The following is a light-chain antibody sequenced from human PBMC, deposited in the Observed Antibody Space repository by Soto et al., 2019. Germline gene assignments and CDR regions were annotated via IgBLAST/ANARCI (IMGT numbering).Light chain of an antibody. Sequence: EIVMTQSPATLSVSPGERVTLSCRASQSISSSLAWYQHKPGQAPRLLIYGASTRATGISARFSGSGSGTEFTLTIGSLQSEDFAVYYCQQYYRWRTFGQGTKVEF. CDR1: QSISSS. CDR2: GAS. J-gene: IGKJ1*01. CDR3: QQYYRWRT. V-gene: IGKV3-15*01.